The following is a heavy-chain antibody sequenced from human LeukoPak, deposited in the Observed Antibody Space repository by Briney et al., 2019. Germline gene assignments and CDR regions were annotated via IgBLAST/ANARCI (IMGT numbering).Heavy chain of an antibody. CDR2: INPNSGGT. Sequence: ASVTVSCKASGYTFTGYYMHWVRQAPGQGLEWMGWINPNSGGTNYAQKFQGRVTMTRDTSISTAYMELSRLRSDDTAVYYCAREAYYDSSGYYFYYGMDVWGQGTTVTVSS. CDR3: AREAYYDSSGYYFYYGMDV. D-gene: IGHD3-22*01. J-gene: IGHJ6*02. CDR1: GYTFTGYY. V-gene: IGHV1-2*02.